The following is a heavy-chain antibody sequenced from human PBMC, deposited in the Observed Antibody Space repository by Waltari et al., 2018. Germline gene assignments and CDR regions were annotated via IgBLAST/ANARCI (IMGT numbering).Heavy chain of an antibody. CDR2: ISGSGGGT. CDR1: GFPFSSCA. D-gene: IGHD3-22*01. V-gene: IGHV3-23*01. J-gene: IGHJ4*02. Sequence: EVQLLESGGGLVQPGGSLRLSCATSGFPFSSCAMNWVRQAPGNGLQWVSGISGSGGGTFYVDSVKGRFTIARDNSKNTLYLQMNSLRAEDTALYYCAADLGSGGYYLVHFDYWGQGTLVTVSS. CDR3: AADLGSGGYYLVHFDY.